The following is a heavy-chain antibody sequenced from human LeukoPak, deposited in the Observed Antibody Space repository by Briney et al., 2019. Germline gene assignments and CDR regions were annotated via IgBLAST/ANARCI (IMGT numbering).Heavy chain of an antibody. D-gene: IGHD3-10*01. J-gene: IGHJ4*02. V-gene: IGHV1-18*01. Sequence: ASVKVSCKASGYTFTSYGISWVRQAPGQGLEWMGWISAYNGNTNHAQKLQGRVTMTTDTSTSTAYMELRSLRSDDTAVYYCATTYYYGSGSYYNSYYFDYWGQGTLVTVSS. CDR3: ATTYYYGSGSYYNSYYFDY. CDR2: ISAYNGNT. CDR1: GYTFTSYG.